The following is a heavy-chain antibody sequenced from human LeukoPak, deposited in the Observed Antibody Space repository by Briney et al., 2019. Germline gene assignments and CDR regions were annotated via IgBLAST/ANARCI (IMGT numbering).Heavy chain of an antibody. J-gene: IGHJ4*02. Sequence: GGSLRLSCAAAGFIFSNYVMYWVRQAPGKGLEWVSVVSASGFTTDYAGSVKGRFTISRDNSKNTLYLQMNSLRAEDTAVYYCAKGGRGTYYADSWGQGTLVTVSS. CDR2: VSASGFTT. CDR3: AKGGRGTYYADS. V-gene: IGHV3-23*01. D-gene: IGHD3-16*01. CDR1: GFIFSNYV.